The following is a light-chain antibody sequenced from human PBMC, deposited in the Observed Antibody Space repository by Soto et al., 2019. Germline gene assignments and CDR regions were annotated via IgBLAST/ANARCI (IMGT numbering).Light chain of an antibody. V-gene: IGLV1-47*01. J-gene: IGLJ1*01. CDR2: RNN. Sequence: QSVLTQPPSASGTPGQRVTISCSGSSSNIGSNYVYWYQQLHGTAPKLLIYRNNQRPSGVPDRFSGSKSSTTSSLAISALRSEDEAAHYRAAWDATMSGFSVSGTGPQLTVL. CDR3: AAWDATMSGFSV. CDR1: SSNIGSNY.